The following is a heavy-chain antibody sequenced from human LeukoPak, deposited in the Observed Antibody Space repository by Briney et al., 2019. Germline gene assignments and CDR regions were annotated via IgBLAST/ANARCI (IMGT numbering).Heavy chain of an antibody. CDR3: ARGPKTLYSSSWYVDY. V-gene: IGHV1-18*01. J-gene: IGHJ4*02. Sequence: ASVKVSCKASGYTFTSYGINWVRQAPGQGLEWMGWISAYNSNTHYAQKLQGRVTMTTDTSTSTAYMEVRSLRSDDTAVYYCARGPKTLYSSSWYVDYWGQGTLVTVSS. CDR2: ISAYNSNT. CDR1: GYTFTSYG. D-gene: IGHD6-13*01.